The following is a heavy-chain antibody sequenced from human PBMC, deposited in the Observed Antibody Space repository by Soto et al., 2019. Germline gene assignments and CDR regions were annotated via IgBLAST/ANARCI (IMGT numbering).Heavy chain of an antibody. J-gene: IGHJ3*02. V-gene: IGHV3-30*18. CDR1: GFTLSSYG. D-gene: IGHD6-19*01. Sequence: GGSLRLSCAASGFTLSSYGMHWVRQAPGKGLEWVALISLDGSKEYYADSVKGRFPISRDNSRNTLYLQMNSLRGEDTAVYYCAKDRAVAGRSGAFDIWGHGTMVTVSS. CDR3: AKDRAVAGRSGAFDI. CDR2: ISLDGSKE.